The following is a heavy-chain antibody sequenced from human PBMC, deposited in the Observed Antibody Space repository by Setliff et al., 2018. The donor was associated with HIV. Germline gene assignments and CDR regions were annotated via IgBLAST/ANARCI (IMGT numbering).Heavy chain of an antibody. D-gene: IGHD2-2*01. CDR1: GGSINSHY. CDR2: IYYSRNT. J-gene: IGHJ5*02. Sequence: SETLSLTCTVSGGSINSHYWSWVRQPPGKGLEWIGSIYYSRNTNYNPSLKSRVTISVETSKNQFSLNLSSVTAADTAVYYCARDPGGLYCTSASCQGGCFDPWGQGTLVTVSS. V-gene: IGHV4-59*11. CDR3: ARDPGGLYCTSASCQGGCFDP.